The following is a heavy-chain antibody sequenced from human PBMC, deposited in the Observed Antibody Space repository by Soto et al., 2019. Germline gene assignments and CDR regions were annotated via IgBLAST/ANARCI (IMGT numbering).Heavy chain of an antibody. CDR3: AREVRHCSSTSCGYYYYYYYMDV. Sequence: PSETLSLTCAVYGGSFSGYYWSWIRQPPGKGLEWIGEINHSGSTNYNPSLKSRVTISVDTSKSQFSLKLSSVTAADTAVYYCAREVRHCSSTSCGYYYYYYYMDVWGKGTTVTVSS. CDR2: INHSGST. D-gene: IGHD2-2*01. J-gene: IGHJ6*03. CDR1: GGSFSGYY. V-gene: IGHV4-34*01.